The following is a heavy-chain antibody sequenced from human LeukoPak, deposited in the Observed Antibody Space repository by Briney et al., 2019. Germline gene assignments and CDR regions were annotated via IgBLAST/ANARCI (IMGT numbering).Heavy chain of an antibody. J-gene: IGHJ6*03. CDR2: ISSSSSTI. V-gene: IGHV3-48*01. Sequence: GGSLRLSCAASGFTFSSYSMNWVRQAPGKGLEWVSYISSSSSTIYYADSVEGRFTISRDNAKSSLYLQMNSLRAEDTAVYYCASPRREYSSSSVYYYYYMDVWGKGTTVTVSS. CDR3: ASPRREYSSSSVYYYYYMDV. D-gene: IGHD6-6*01. CDR1: GFTFSSYS.